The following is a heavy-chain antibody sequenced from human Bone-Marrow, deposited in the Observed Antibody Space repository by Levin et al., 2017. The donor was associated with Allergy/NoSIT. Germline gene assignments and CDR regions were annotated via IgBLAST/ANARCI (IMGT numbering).Heavy chain of an antibody. CDR2: ISASSSYK. J-gene: IGHJ4*02. CDR3: VRHDWYHYNILTTPFDY. CDR1: GFTFSSYG. Sequence: PGGSLRLSCAVSGFTFSSYGLNWVRQAPGRGLEWVSFISASSSYKYYADSVKGRFTISRDNAKNSLYLQMDSLRAEDTAIYYCVRHDWYHYNILTTPFDYWGQGTLVTVSS. V-gene: IGHV3-21*01. D-gene: IGHD3-9*01.